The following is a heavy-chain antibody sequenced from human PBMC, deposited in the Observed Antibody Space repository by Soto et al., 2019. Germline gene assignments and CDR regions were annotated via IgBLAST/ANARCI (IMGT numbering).Heavy chain of an antibody. D-gene: IGHD5-12*01. CDR2: ISYDGSNK. Sequence: TGGSLRLSCAASGFTFSSYAMHWVRQAPGKGLEWVAVISYDGSNKYYADSVKGRFTISRGNSKNTLYLQMNSLRAEDTAVYYCARSFIVATIDDYYYGMDVWGQGTTVTVSS. CDR1: GFTFSSYA. CDR3: ARSFIVATIDDYYYGMDV. J-gene: IGHJ6*02. V-gene: IGHV3-30-3*01.